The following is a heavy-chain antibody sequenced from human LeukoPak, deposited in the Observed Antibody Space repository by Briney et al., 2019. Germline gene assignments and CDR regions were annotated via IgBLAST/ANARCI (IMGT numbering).Heavy chain of an antibody. CDR2: ISSSGGST. J-gene: IGHJ4*02. Sequence: GGSLRLSCVASGFTFSDYAMTWVRQAPGKGLEWVSGISSSGGSTYYADSVKGRFTVSRDNSKNTLHLQMNSLRAEDTAVYYCAKEHVVGPTTISRPVDYWGQGTLVTVSS. CDR1: GFTFSDYA. D-gene: IGHD1-26*01. V-gene: IGHV3-23*01. CDR3: AKEHVVGPTTISRPVDY.